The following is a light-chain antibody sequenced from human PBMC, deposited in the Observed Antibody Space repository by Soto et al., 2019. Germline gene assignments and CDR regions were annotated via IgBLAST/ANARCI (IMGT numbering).Light chain of an antibody. CDR2: GAS. Sequence: EIVMTQSPDTLSVSPGERATLSCRASQSVSSNFAWYQQKPGQVPRLLIYGASTRATGIPARFSGSGSGTAFTLTISSLQYEDFAVYYCQHSNYLWAFGQGTRVEI. V-gene: IGKV3-15*01. CDR3: QHSNYLWA. J-gene: IGKJ1*01. CDR1: QSVSSN.